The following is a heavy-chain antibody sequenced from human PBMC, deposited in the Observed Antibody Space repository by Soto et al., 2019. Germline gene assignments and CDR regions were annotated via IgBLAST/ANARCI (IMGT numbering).Heavy chain of an antibody. J-gene: IGHJ4*02. CDR3: ARDMTRTVVPYFDF. V-gene: IGHV1-69*06. CDR1: GYTLTELS. Sequence: SVKVSCKVSGYTLTELSMHWVRQAPGKGLEWMGRIIPISGAANYAQKFQGRVTITADKSTSTSYMELSSLRSEDTAVYYCARDMTRTVVPYFDFWGQGTLVTVSS. CDR2: IIPISGAA. D-gene: IGHD1-7*01.